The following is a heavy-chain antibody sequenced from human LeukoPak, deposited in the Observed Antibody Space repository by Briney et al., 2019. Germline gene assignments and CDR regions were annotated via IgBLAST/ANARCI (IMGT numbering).Heavy chain of an antibody. V-gene: IGHV3-66*04. J-gene: IGHJ4*02. Sequence: PGGSLRLSCAASGFTVSSNYMSWVRQAPGKGLEWVSVIYSGGSTYYADSVKGRFTISRDNSKNTLYLQMNSLRAEDTAVYYCARLRPGYYFDYWGQGTLVTVSS. CDR3: ARLRPGYYFDY. D-gene: IGHD1-14*01. CDR1: GFTVSSNY. CDR2: IYSGGST.